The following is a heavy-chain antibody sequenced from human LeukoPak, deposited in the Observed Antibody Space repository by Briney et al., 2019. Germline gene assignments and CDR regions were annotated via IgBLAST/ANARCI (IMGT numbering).Heavy chain of an antibody. CDR1: GFTVSSNY. V-gene: IGHV3-53*01. CDR3: ARLGMIQAYSTEDY. Sequence: GGSLRLSCAASGFTVSSNYMSWVRQAPGKGLEWVSVTYSGGDTYYADSVKGQFTISRDNSKNTLYLQMNSLRAEDTAVYYCARLGMIQAYSTEDYWGQGTLVTVSS. D-gene: IGHD6-13*01. CDR2: TYSGGDT. J-gene: IGHJ4*02.